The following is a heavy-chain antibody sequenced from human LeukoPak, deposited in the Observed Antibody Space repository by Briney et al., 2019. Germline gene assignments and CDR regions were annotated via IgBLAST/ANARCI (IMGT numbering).Heavy chain of an antibody. CDR1: GFTFSSSA. V-gene: IGHV3-23*01. D-gene: IGHD4-17*01. CDR3: ARDRDYAFDY. Sequence: GGSLRLSCAASGFTFSSSAMSWVRQAPGKGLEWVSAISNNGGYTYYADSVQGRFTISRDNAKSSLYLQMNSLRDEDTAVYYCARDRDYAFDYWGQGTLVTVSS. CDR2: ISNNGGYT. J-gene: IGHJ4*02.